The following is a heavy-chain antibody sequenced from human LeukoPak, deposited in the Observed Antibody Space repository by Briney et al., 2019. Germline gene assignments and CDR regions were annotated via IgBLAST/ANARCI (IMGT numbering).Heavy chain of an antibody. V-gene: IGHV1-2*02. Sequence: ASVKVSCKASGYTFTGYYMHWVRQAPGQGLEWMGWINPNSGGTNYAQKLQGRVTMTRDTSISTAYMELSRLRSDDTAVYYCARGGYSSSWYAFTYFDYWGQGTLVTVSS. CDR1: GYTFTGYY. J-gene: IGHJ4*02. CDR3: ARGGYSSSWYAFTYFDY. D-gene: IGHD6-13*01. CDR2: INPNSGGT.